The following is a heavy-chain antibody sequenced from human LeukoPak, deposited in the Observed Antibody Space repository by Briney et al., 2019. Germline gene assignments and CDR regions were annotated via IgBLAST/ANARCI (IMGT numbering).Heavy chain of an antibody. CDR3: ARDSAAGYLLTFDP. Sequence: PSETLSLTCTVSGGSISSYYWSWIRQPAGKGLEWIGRIYTSGSTNYNPSLKSRVTMSVDTSKNQFSLKLSSVTAADTAVYYCARDSAAGYLLTFDPWGQGTLVTVSS. D-gene: IGHD6-13*01. V-gene: IGHV4-4*07. J-gene: IGHJ5*02. CDR1: GGSISSYY. CDR2: IYTSGST.